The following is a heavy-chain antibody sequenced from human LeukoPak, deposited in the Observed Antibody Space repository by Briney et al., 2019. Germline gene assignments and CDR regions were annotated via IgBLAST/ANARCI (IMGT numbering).Heavy chain of an antibody. CDR1: GFSFRSHG. V-gene: IGHV3-48*01. CDR3: ARDVATSGWATFY. Sequence: PGGSLRLSCAASGFSFRSHGMNWVRQAPGKGLEWVSYITSSGNSINYADSVKGRFTISRDNAKNSLYLQMYSLRVEDTAVYYCARDVATSGWATFYWGPGTLVTVSS. D-gene: IGHD6-19*01. CDR2: ITSSGNSI. J-gene: IGHJ4*02.